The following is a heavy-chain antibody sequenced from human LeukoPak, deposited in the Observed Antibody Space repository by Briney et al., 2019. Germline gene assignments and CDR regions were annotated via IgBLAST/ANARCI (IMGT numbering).Heavy chain of an antibody. CDR3: AREWETFGFPIDS. D-gene: IGHD1-26*01. CDR2: IYSSGRT. V-gene: IGHV3-66*01. Sequence: GGSLRLSCAASGFTVSNNYMSWVRQAPGKGLEWVSSIYSSGRTHYADSVKGRFSISRDNSRDTVYLQMNSLRVDDTAVYYCAREWETFGFPIDSWGQGTLVTVSS. J-gene: IGHJ4*02. CDR1: GFTVSNNY.